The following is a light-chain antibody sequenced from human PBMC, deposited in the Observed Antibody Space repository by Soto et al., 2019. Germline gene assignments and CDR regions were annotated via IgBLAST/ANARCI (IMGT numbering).Light chain of an antibody. CDR3: LKAINYPCP. V-gene: IGKV1-5*01. CDR1: QSISSW. J-gene: IGKJ1*01. Sequence: IRMTQSPAAVSASVGDRVTITCLASQSISSWLAWYQQKPGKAPKLLIYDASSLESGVPPRFSGSGSGTDFTLAISSLQPEDSATYYCLKAINYPCPFAQGTKADI. CDR2: DAS.